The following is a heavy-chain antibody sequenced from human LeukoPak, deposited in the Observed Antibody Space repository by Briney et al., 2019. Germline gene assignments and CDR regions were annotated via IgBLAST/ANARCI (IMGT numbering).Heavy chain of an antibody. Sequence: PGGSLRLSCAASGFTFSDYWMSWVRQAPGKGPEWVANIHQDGSERNYVDSAKGRFTISRDNAKNSLYLEMNSLRAEDTAVYYCARDADYGGLVQYWGQGTLVTVSS. CDR2: IHQDGSER. J-gene: IGHJ4*02. CDR3: ARDADYGGLVQY. V-gene: IGHV3-7*01. D-gene: IGHD4-23*01. CDR1: GFTFSDYW.